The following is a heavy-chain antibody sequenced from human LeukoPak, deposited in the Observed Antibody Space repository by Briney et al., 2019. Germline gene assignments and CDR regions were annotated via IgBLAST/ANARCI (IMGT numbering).Heavy chain of an antibody. Sequence: ASVKVSCKASGGTFSSYAISWVRQAPGQGLEWMGRIIPILGIANYAQKFQGRVTITADKSTSTAYMELSSLRSEDTAVYYCARDRDIVATSLVYWGQGTLVTVSS. V-gene: IGHV1-69*04. CDR3: ARDRDIVATSLVY. J-gene: IGHJ4*02. CDR2: IIPILGIA. D-gene: IGHD5-12*01. CDR1: GGTFSSYA.